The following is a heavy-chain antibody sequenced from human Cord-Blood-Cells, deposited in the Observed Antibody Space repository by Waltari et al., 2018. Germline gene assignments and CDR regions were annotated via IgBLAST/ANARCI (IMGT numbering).Heavy chain of an antibody. CDR1: GGSISSSSYY. CDR3: ARQRWWLNPDY. D-gene: IGHD2-15*01. CDR2: IYYSGST. V-gene: IGHV4-39*01. Sequence: PGLVKPSETLSLTCTLSGGSISSSSYYWGWIRQPPGKGLEWIGSIYYSGSTYYNPSLKSRVTISVDTSKNQFSLKLSSVTAADTAVYYCARQRWWLNPDYWGQGTLVTVSS. J-gene: IGHJ4*02.